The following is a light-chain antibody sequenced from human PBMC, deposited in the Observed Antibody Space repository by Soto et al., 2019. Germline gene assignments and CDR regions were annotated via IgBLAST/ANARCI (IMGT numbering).Light chain of an antibody. CDR1: SSDVGAFNY. Sequence: QSALTQPASVSGSPGQSITISCTGTSSDVGAFNYVSWYQHHPGNAPKLMIFEVSNRPSGVSNRFSASKSGNTASLTISGLQAEDEDNYYCRSYTTTATWVFGGGTKLTVL. CDR2: EVS. J-gene: IGLJ3*02. CDR3: RSYTTTATWV. V-gene: IGLV2-14*01.